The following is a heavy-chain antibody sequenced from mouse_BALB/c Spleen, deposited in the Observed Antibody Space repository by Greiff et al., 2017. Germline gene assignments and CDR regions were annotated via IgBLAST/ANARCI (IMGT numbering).Heavy chain of an antibody. CDR3: ARGGNLYWYFDV. Sequence: EVKLLESGPGLVKPSQSLSLTCTVTVYSITSDYAWNWIRQFPGNKLEWMGYISYSGSTSYNPSLKSRISITRDTSKNQFFLQLNSVTTEDTATYYCARGGNLYWYFDVWGAGTTVTVSS. J-gene: IGHJ1*01. D-gene: IGHD2-1*01. CDR2: ISYSGST. V-gene: IGHV3-2*02. CDR1: VYSITSDYA.